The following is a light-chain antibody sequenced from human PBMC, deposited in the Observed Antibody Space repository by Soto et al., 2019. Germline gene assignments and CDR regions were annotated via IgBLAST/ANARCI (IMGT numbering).Light chain of an antibody. Sequence: DIHLTQSPSSLSSSFGDRGTITFLASQAITNNLAWYQQKPGNPPRLLIYEESTLHSGVPSRFSGRKVGTQFILTIDSLQPEDFATYYCQQVKSYPRTFGGGTKVDIK. CDR1: QAITNN. CDR3: QQVKSYPRT. V-gene: IGKV1-9*01. CDR2: EES. J-gene: IGKJ4*01.